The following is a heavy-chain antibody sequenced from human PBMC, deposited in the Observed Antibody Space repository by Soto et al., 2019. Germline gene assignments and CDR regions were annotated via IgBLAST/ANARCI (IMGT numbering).Heavy chain of an antibody. CDR1: GFTFSNAW. CDR3: TKDQVITISPPDH. V-gene: IGHV3-15*07. CDR2: IKSKTDGGTT. D-gene: IGHD3-9*01. J-gene: IGHJ5*02. Sequence: PGGSLRLSCAASGFTFSNAWMNWVRQAPGKGLEWVGRIKSKTDGGTTDYAAPVKGRFTISRDDSKNTLYLQMNSLKTEDTAVYYCTKDQVITISPPDHWGQGTMVTAPQ.